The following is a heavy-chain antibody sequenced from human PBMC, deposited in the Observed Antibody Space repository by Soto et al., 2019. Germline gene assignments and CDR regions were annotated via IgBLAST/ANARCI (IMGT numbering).Heavy chain of an antibody. CDR3: ANRGLGGLYYFHY. V-gene: IGHV3-23*01. CDR1: GFTFHNYA. Sequence: PGGSLRLSCTVSGFTFHNYAMSWVRQAPGKGLQWVSSIVGSGDSKSYADSVKGQFTISRDNSKNTLYLQMNSLRAEDTAVYYCANRGLGGLYYFHYWGQGTLVTVSS. CDR2: IVGSGDSK. D-gene: IGHD2-15*01. J-gene: IGHJ4*02.